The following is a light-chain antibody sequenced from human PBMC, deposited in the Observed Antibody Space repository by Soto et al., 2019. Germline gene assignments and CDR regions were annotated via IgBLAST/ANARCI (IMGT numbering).Light chain of an antibody. CDR3: QQYSNWPSWT. CDR1: QSISET. V-gene: IGKV3-15*01. J-gene: IGKJ1*01. CDR2: GAS. Sequence: EIVMTQSPATLSVSPGGRATLSFRASQSISETLAWYQQKPGQAPRLLIYGASTRATGIPARFSGSGSGTEFTLTISSLQSEDFAVYYCQQYSNWPSWTFGQGTKVDIK.